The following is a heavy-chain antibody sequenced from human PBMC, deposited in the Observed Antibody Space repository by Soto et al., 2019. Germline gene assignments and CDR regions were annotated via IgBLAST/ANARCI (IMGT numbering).Heavy chain of an antibody. CDR1: GFTFDECA. D-gene: IGHD3-10*01. CDR3: VPSRMTLMRGVIINHPYNWFDP. J-gene: IGHJ5*02. Sequence: GGSLRLSCPASGFTFDECAMHWVRQVPGKGLECVSRITWDSGSIAYADSVQGRFTISRDNAKNSLHLQMNNLRVEDTAVYFCVPSRMTLMRGVIINHPYNWFDPWGQGTLVTVSS. V-gene: IGHV3-9*01. CDR2: ITWDSGSI.